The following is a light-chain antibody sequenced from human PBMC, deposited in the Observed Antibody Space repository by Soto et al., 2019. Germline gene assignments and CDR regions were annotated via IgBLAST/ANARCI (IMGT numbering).Light chain of an antibody. CDR2: NNY. J-gene: IGLJ2*01. CDR3: AAWDDSLNGPVV. CDR1: SSNIGRNT. Sequence: QSVLTQPPSASGTPGQRVTISCAGSSSNIGRNTVNWYHQLPGAAPKLLIYNNYQRPSGVPDRFSGSKSRTSASLAISGLQSEDEADYYCAAWDDSLNGPVVFGGGTKLTVL. V-gene: IGLV1-44*01.